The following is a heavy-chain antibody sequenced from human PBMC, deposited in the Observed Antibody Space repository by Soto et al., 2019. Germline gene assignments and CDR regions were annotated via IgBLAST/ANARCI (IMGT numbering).Heavy chain of an antibody. CDR2: INPNSGGT. D-gene: IGHD7-27*01. V-gene: IGHV1-2*04. CDR1: GYTFTGYY. CDR3: ARGPETGDYYYYYMDV. Sequence: ASVKVSCKASGYTFTGYYMHWVRQAPGQGLEWMGWINPNSGGTNYAQKFQGWVNMTRDTSISTAYMELSRLRSDDTAVYYCARGPETGDYYYYYMDVWGKGTTVTVSS. J-gene: IGHJ6*03.